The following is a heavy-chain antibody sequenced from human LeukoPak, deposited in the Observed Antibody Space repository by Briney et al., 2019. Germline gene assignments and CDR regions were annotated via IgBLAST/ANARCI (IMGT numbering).Heavy chain of an antibody. D-gene: IGHD5-12*01. J-gene: IGHJ6*03. CDR2: SGSTTNSI. V-gene: IGHV3-48*03. CDR1: GFSFSIYE. CDR3: ARDEYSGLYYYMDV. Sequence: GGSLRLSCAPSGFSFSIYEMNCVRQAPGRGGEGVSYSGSTTNSIYYADSMKGRFTITRNNAKKLLHLQMNSLRAEATAVYYCARDEYSGLYYYMDVWGKGTTVTVSS.